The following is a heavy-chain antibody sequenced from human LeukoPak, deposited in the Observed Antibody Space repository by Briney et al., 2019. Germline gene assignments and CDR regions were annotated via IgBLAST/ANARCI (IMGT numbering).Heavy chain of an antibody. V-gene: IGHV4-59*11. D-gene: IGHD3-10*01. Sequence: SETLSLTCTVSGGSISSHYWSWIRQPPGKGLEWIGYIYYSGSTNYNPSLKSRVTISVDTSKNQFSLKLSSVTAADTAVYYCAREKYYYGSGSYGLSWFDPWGQGTLVTASS. J-gene: IGHJ5*02. CDR3: AREKYYYGSGSYGLSWFDP. CDR2: IYYSGST. CDR1: GGSISSHY.